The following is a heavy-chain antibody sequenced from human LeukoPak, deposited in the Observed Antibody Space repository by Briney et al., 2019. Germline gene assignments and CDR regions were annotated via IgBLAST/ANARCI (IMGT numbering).Heavy chain of an antibody. CDR3: ARGSYDFWSGYYGNWFDP. J-gene: IGHJ5*02. Sequence: ASVKVSCKASGYTFTSYGISWVRQAPGQGLEWMGWINPNSGGTNYAQKFQGRVTMTRDTSISTAYMELSRLRSDDTAVYYCARGSYDFWSGYYGNWFDPWGQGTLVTVSS. D-gene: IGHD3-3*01. CDR2: INPNSGGT. CDR1: GYTFTSYG. V-gene: IGHV1-2*02.